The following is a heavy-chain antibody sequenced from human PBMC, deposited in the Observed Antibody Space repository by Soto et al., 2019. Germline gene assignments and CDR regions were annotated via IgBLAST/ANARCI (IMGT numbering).Heavy chain of an antibody. Sequence: QVQLVQSGAEVKKPGALMRVSCKASGYTFTRYYMHWVRQAPGQGLEWMGKINPSDQNTSYAQKFQGRLTMTSDTSTSTLYMEMSSLRSEDTAMYYCARGGDAQPGTESRLFDKWGQGPLVTVSS. V-gene: IGHV1-46*01. D-gene: IGHD2-8*02. CDR2: INPSDQNT. J-gene: IGHJ4*02. CDR1: GYTFTRYY. CDR3: ARGGDAQPGTESRLFDK.